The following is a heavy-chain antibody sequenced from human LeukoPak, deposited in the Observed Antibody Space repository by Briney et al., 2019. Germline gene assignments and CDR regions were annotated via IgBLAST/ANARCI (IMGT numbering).Heavy chain of an antibody. CDR3: GRSGHYGTDV. D-gene: IGHD3-10*01. Sequence: GESLKISCTGSGYSFTSYWIAWVRQMPGKGLEWMGIIYAGGSDTRYSPSFQGQVTISVDKSINTAYLQWRSLKASDTAMYYCGRSGHYGTDVWGQGTTATVSS. V-gene: IGHV5-51*01. CDR2: IYAGGSDT. J-gene: IGHJ6*02. CDR1: GYSFTSYW.